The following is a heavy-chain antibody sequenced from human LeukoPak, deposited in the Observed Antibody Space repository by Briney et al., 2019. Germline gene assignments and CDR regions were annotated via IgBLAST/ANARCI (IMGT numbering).Heavy chain of an antibody. J-gene: IGHJ4*02. Sequence: GGSLRLSCAASGFTFSSYWMTWVRQAPGKGLEWVANIKQDGSEKFYVDSVKGRFTISRDNAKSSLCLQMNSLRVEDTAVYYCARDFAIVVGATDYWGQGTLVTVSS. D-gene: IGHD1-26*01. CDR2: IKQDGSEK. CDR1: GFTFSSYW. CDR3: ARDFAIVVGATDY. V-gene: IGHV3-7*01.